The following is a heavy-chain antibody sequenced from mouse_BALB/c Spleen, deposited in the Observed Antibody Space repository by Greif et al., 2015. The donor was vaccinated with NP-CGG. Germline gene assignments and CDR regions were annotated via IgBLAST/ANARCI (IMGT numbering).Heavy chain of an antibody. Sequence: QVQLQQSGPELVKPGASVRISCKASGYTFTSYYIHWMKQRPGQGLEWIGWIYPGNINSNYNENFNGRVTLTADKSSSTAYMQLSSLTSEDSAVYFCARRGAPRAAAWFAYWGQGTLVTVSA. D-gene: IGHD3-1*01. J-gene: IGHJ3*01. CDR2: IYPGNINS. CDR3: ARRGAPRAAAWFAY. CDR1: GYTFTSYY. V-gene: IGHV1S56*01.